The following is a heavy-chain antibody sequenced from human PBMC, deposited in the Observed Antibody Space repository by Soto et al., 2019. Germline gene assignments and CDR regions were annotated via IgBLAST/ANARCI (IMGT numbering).Heavy chain of an antibody. Sequence: QGQLVQSGAEVKKPGASVKLSCRTSGYTFTHYYIHWVRQAPVQGLEWLAIIKPARGSTNYAQDFQGRVSLTMDQSTTTVDLELSGLRAEDTAIFYCERYFAARDHWGQGTLVTVSS. J-gene: IGHJ4*02. V-gene: IGHV1-46*01. CDR3: ERYFAARDH. CDR2: IKPARGST. CDR1: GYTFTHYY. D-gene: IGHD6-13*01.